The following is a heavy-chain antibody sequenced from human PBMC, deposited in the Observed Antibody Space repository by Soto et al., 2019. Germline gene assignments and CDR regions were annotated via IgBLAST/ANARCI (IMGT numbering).Heavy chain of an antibody. J-gene: IGHJ4*02. CDR1: GGSISSGGYY. V-gene: IGHV4-31*03. CDR3: ARDKNFGYGSGSGFFDY. CDR2: IYYSGST. Sequence: QVQLQESGPGLVKPSQTLSLTCTVSGGSISSGGYYWSWIRQHPGKGLEWIGYIYYSGSTYYNPSLKSRVTISVDTSTNQFSLKLSSVTAADTAVYYCARDKNFGYGSGSGFFDYWGQGTLVTVSS. D-gene: IGHD3-10*01.